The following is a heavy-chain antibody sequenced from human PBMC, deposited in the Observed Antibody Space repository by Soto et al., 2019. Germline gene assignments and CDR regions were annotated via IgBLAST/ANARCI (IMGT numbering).Heavy chain of an antibody. CDR3: ARGFGWSGAFDI. D-gene: IGHD3-10*01. J-gene: IGHJ3*02. V-gene: IGHV1-18*01. CDR2: ISAYNGNT. Sequence: PVKRSRKAAVYTITGDLSSRVLQAPGQGLEWMGWISAYNGNTNYAQKLQGRVTMTTDTSTSTAYMELRSLRSDDTAVYYCARGFGWSGAFDIWGQGTMVTVSS. CDR1: VYTITGDL.